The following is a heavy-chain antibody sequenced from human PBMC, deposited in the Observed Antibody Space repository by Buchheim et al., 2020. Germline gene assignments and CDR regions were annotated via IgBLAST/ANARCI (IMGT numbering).Heavy chain of an antibody. D-gene: IGHD3-10*01. CDR3: ARDPLTATPLLWFGELFPDY. V-gene: IGHV3-21*01. Sequence: EVQLVESGGGLVKPGGSLRLSCAASGFTFSSYSMNWVRQAPGKGLEWVSSISSSSSYIYYADSVKGRFTISRDNAKNSLYLQMNSLRAEDTAVYYCARDPLTATPLLWFGELFPDYWGQGTL. J-gene: IGHJ4*02. CDR1: GFTFSSYS. CDR2: ISSSSSYI.